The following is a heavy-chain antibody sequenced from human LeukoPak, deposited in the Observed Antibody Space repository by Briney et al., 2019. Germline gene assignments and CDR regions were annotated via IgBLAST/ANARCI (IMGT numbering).Heavy chain of an antibody. CDR3: ARLNVAARLFDY. CDR2: VYYSGST. J-gene: IGHJ4*02. D-gene: IGHD6-6*01. CDR1: GGSISSSNYY. V-gene: IGHV4-39*01. Sequence: SETLSLTCTVSGGSISSSNYYWGWIRQPPGKGLEWIGTVYYSGSTYYNPSLKSRVTVSVDTSKNHFSLKLSSVTAADTAVYYCARLNVAARLFDYWGQGTLVAVSS.